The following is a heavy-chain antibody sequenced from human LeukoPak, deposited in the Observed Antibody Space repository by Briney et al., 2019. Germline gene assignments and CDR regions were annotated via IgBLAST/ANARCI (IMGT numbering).Heavy chain of an antibody. CDR3: ARDYTSSNAFDI. V-gene: IGHV1-69*04. CDR1: GGTFSSYT. D-gene: IGHD6-6*01. J-gene: IGHJ3*02. Sequence: GSSVKVSCKASGGTFSSYTISWVRQAPGQGLEWMGRIIPILGIANYAQKFQGRVTITADKSTSTAYMELSSLRSEDTAVYYCARDYTSSNAFDIWGQGTMVTVSS. CDR2: IIPILGIA.